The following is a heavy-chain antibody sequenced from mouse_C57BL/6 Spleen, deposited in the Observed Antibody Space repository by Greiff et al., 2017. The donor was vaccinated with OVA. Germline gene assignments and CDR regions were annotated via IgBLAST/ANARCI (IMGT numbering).Heavy chain of an antibody. J-gene: IGHJ2*01. CDR3: ARWWQTAPYYFDY. V-gene: IGHV1-81*01. CDR2: IYPRSGNT. Sequence: QVQLKQSGAELARPGASVKLSCKASGYTFTSYGISWVKQRTGQGLEWIGEIYPRSGNTYYNEKFKGKATLTADKSSSTAYMELRSLTSEDSAVYFCARWWQTAPYYFDYWGQGTTLTVSS. D-gene: IGHD1-1*02. CDR1: GYTFTSYG.